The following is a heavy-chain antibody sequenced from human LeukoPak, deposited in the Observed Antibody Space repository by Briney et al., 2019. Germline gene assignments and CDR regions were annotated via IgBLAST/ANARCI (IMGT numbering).Heavy chain of an antibody. J-gene: IGHJ4*02. V-gene: IGHV3-23*01. CDR2: IIGSGSST. CDR1: GFTFSSYA. CDR3: AKDRAQQLVLDF. D-gene: IGHD6-13*01. Sequence: PGGSLRLSCAASGFTFSSYAMSWVRQAPGKGLEWVSAIIGSGSSTYYADSLKGRFTISRDNSKNTLFLQMNSLRAEDTAVYCCAKDRAQQLVLDFWGQGTLVTVSS.